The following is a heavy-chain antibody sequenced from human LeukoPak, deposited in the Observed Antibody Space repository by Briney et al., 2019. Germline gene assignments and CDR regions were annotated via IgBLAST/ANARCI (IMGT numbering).Heavy chain of an antibody. CDR2: IDPNSGGT. D-gene: IGHD3-10*01. CDR1: GYTFTGYY. J-gene: IGHJ2*01. Sequence: ASVKVSCKASGYTFTGYYIHWVRQAPAQGLEWMGWIDPNSGGTNYAKNFQGRVTMTRDTSITTAYMELRGLRSDDTALYYCARGVGSGWYFDLWGRGTLVTVSS. CDR3: ARGVGSGWYFDL. V-gene: IGHV1-2*02.